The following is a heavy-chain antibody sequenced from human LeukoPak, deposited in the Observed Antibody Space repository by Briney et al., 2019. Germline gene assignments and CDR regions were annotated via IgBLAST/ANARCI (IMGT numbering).Heavy chain of an antibody. V-gene: IGHV3-48*03. J-gene: IGHJ4*02. CDR1: GFIFSNYE. D-gene: IGHD2-15*01. CDR3: ARDYSGKLD. Sequence: GGSLRLSCAASGFIFSNYEMKWVRQAPGKGLEWVSYISSSGSTIYYADSVKGRFTISRDNAKNSLYLQMNSLRAEDTAVYYCARDYSGKLDWGQGTLVTVSS. CDR2: ISSSGSTI.